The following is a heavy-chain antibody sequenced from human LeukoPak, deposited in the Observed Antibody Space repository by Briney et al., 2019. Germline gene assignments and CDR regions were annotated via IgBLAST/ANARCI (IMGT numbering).Heavy chain of an antibody. Sequence: SETLSLTCTVSGGSISSYYWSWIRQSSGKGLEWIGYIYYSGSTNYNPSLKSRVTISVDTSKNHFSLKLSSVTAADTAVYYCARAYRNSASFDIWGQGTMVTVSS. J-gene: IGHJ3*02. V-gene: IGHV4-59*01. CDR1: GGSISSYY. D-gene: IGHD1-14*01. CDR2: IYYSGST. CDR3: ARAYRNSASFDI.